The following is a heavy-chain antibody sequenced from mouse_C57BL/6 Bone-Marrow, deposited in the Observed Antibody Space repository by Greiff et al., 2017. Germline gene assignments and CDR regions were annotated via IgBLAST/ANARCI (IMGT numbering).Heavy chain of an antibody. V-gene: IGHV1-82*01. J-gene: IGHJ2*01. D-gene: IGHD3-3*01. CDR2: IYPGDGDT. Sequence: VMLVESGPELVKPGASVKISCKASGYAFSSSWMNWVKQRPGKGLEWIGRIYPGDGDTNYNGKFKGKATLTADKSSSTAYMQLSSLTSEDSAVYFCANLGQGFDYWGQGTTLTVSS. CDR3: ANLGQGFDY. CDR1: GYAFSSSW.